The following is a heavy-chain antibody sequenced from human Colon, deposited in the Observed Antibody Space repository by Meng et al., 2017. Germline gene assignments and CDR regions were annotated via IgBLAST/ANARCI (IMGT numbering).Heavy chain of an antibody. CDR1: GRSIRSGGPY. CDR2: IQDSGDT. Sequence: QVQLQESGPGLVKPSQTLSLSCSVSGRSIRSGGPYWTWSRQHPGKGLEWIGSIQDSGDTYYNPSLKTRVIMSVDTSKNQFSLKVISVTASDTAVYYCARHRGGSYEGVIAHWGQGSLVTVSS. V-gene: IGHV4-31*02. J-gene: IGHJ4*02. D-gene: IGHD1-26*01. CDR3: ARHRGGSYEGVIAH.